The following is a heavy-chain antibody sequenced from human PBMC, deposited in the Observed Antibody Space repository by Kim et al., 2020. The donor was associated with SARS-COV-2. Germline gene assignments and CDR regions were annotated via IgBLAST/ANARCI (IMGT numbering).Heavy chain of an antibody. D-gene: IGHD1-26*01. J-gene: IGHJ4*02. V-gene: IGHV4-39*01. CDR3: ARQGGSYFDY. CDR2: IYYSGST. CDR1: GGSISSSSYY. Sequence: SETLSLTCTVSGGSISSSSYYWGWIRQPPGKGLEWIGSIYYSGSTYYNPSLKSRVTISVDTSKNQFSLKLSSVTAADTAVYYCARQGGSYFDYWGQGTLVTVSS.